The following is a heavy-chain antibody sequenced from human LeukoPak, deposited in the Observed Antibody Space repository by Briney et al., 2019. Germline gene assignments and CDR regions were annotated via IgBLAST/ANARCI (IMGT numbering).Heavy chain of an antibody. CDR1: GFTFSSYT. V-gene: IGHV3-64*01. D-gene: IGHD2-2*01. CDR2: INTGGTT. J-gene: IGHJ4*02. CDR3: ARERGYCRSVICYEDF. Sequence: PGGSLRLSCAASGFTFSSYTMHWVRQAPGKGLEYVSAINTGGTTFYANSVKGRFTISRDNSKNTLYLQMGSLTTDDMAVYYCARERGYCRSVICYEDFWGQGTLVTVSS.